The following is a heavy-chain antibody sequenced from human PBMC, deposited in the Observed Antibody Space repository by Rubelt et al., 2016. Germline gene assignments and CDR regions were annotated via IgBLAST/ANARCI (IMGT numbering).Heavy chain of an antibody. Sequence: TFSNAWMSWVRQAPGKGLEWVGRIKSKTDGGTTDYAAPVKGRFTISRDDSKNTLYLQMNSLKTEDTAVYYCTTDEVPPHISVAGTWGQGTLVTVSS. V-gene: IGHV3-15*01. J-gene: IGHJ4*02. CDR1: TFSNAW. CDR2: IKSKTDGGTT. CDR3: TTDEVPPHISVAGT. D-gene: IGHD6-19*01.